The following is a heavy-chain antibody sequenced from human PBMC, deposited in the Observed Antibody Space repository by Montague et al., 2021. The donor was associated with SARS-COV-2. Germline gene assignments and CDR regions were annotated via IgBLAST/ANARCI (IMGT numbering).Heavy chain of an antibody. D-gene: IGHD6-19*01. J-gene: IGHJ4*02. CDR2: IYYTETTYYNPAPISGTT. V-gene: IGHV4-39*01. CDR1: GGSFSTTRNY. CDR3: SIGGGIGVSDS. Sequence: SETLSLTCTLSGGSFSTTRNYWNWIRQPPGKGLEWIGTIYYTETTYYNPAPISGTTYYSPSLKSRVTISVDTSRNQVFLNLRSVTATDTAAYYCSIGGGIGVSDSWGQGTLVTVSS.